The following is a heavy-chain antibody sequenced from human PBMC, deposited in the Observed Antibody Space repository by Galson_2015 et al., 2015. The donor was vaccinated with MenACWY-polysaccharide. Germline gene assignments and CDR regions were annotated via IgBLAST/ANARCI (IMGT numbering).Heavy chain of an antibody. Sequence: SLRLSCAASGITFSRDGFHWVRQAPGKGLEWVAVSRSHNSKQFYADSVKGRFTVSRDESTSTLYLQMNSLGPEDTAVYYCARDRPDCSVGTCLPGNYFDYWGQGTLVTVSS. CDR1: GITFSRDG. CDR2: SRSHNSKQ. D-gene: IGHD2-15*01. CDR3: ARDRPDCSVGTCLPGNYFDY. J-gene: IGHJ4*02. V-gene: IGHV3-30-3*01.